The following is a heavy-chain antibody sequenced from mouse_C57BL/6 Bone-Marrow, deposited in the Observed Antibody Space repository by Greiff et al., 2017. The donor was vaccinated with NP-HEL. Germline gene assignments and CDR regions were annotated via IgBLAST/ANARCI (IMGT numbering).Heavy chain of an antibody. J-gene: IGHJ2*01. CDR3: AREHYYGRIDY. CDR2: ISYDGSN. V-gene: IGHV3-6*01. CDR1: CYSITSGYY. Sequence: EVQRVESGPGLVKPSQSLSLTCSVTCYSITSGYYWNWIRQFPGNKLEWMGYISYDGSNNYNPSLKNRISITRDTSKNQFFLKLNSVTTEDTATYYCAREHYYGRIDYWGQGTTLTVSS. D-gene: IGHD1-1*01.